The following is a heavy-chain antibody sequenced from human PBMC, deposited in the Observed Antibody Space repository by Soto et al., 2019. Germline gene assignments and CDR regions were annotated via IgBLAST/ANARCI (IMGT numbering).Heavy chain of an antibody. Sequence: GGSMRLSCAASGLTFSSYAMSWVRQAPGKGLEWVSAISGSGGSTYYADSVKGRFTISRDNSKNTLYLQMNSLRAEDTAVYYCAKIPINCSSTSCYALGLYYYYMDVWGKGTTVTAP. CDR3: AKIPINCSSTSCYALGLYYYYMDV. CDR1: GLTFSSYA. CDR2: ISGSGGST. D-gene: IGHD2-2*01. V-gene: IGHV3-23*01. J-gene: IGHJ6*03.